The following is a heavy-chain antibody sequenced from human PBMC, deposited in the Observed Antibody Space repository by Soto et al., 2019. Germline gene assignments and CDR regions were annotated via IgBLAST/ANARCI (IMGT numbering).Heavy chain of an antibody. CDR1: GGTFSSNA. V-gene: IGHV1-69*13. CDR2: IIPIFGTA. Sequence: ASVKVFCKASGGTFSSNAISWVRQAPGQGLEWMGGIIPIFGTANYAQKFQGRVTITADESTSTAYMELSSLRSEDTAVYYCARDKAGRRFGELLGGMDVWGQGTTVTVSS. CDR3: ARDKAGRRFGELLGGMDV. D-gene: IGHD3-10*01. J-gene: IGHJ6*02.